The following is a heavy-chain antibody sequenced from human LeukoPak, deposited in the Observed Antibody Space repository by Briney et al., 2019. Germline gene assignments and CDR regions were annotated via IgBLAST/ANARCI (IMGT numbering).Heavy chain of an antibody. J-gene: IGHJ6*02. CDR1: GFTVSSNY. Sequence: PGGSLRLSCAASGFTVSSNYMSWVRQAPGMGLECVSVLCSGGETYYADSVKGRFTISRDNSQNTLYLQMSSLRAEDTAVYYCARETFYYGFDVWGQGTTVTVSS. CDR2: LCSGGET. V-gene: IGHV3-66*01. CDR3: ARETFYYGFDV.